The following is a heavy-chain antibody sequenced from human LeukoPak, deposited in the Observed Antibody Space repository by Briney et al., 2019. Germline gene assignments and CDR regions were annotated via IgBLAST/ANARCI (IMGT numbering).Heavy chain of an antibody. D-gene: IGHD5-18*01. Sequence: ASVKVSCKASGGTFSSYDISCVTEPPGQGLEWMGRINPNSGGTNYAEKFQGRVTMTRDTSISTAYMELSRLRSDDTAVYYCVILPRIQLWLEDYFDYWGQGTLVTVSS. CDR2: INPNSGGT. CDR1: GGTFSSYD. V-gene: IGHV1-2*06. J-gene: IGHJ4*02. CDR3: VILPRIQLWLEDYFDY.